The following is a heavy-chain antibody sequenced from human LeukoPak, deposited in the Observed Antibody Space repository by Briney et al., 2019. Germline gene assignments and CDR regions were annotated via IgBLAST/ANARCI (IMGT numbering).Heavy chain of an antibody. D-gene: IGHD1-26*01. CDR2: IKQDESEK. J-gene: IGHJ4*02. Sequence: PGGSLRLSCAASGFTFSNYWMSWVRQAPGKGLEWVANIKQDESEKHYVDSVKGRFTISRDNAKNSLYLQMNSLRAEDTAVYYCARDTVGALDYWGQGSLVTVSS. CDR3: ARDTVGALDY. CDR1: GFTFSNYW. V-gene: IGHV3-7*01.